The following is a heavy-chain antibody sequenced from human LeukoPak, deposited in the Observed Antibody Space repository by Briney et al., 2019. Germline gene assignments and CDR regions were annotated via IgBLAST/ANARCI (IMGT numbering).Heavy chain of an antibody. D-gene: IGHD6-19*01. V-gene: IGHV4-4*07. Sequence: SETLSLTCTVSGGSISSYYWSWIRQPARKGLEWIGRMYSSGNTNYNPSLKSRVTMSVDTSKNQFSLKLSSVTAADTAVYYCAREYSSDRYFDYWGQGTLVTVSS. CDR1: GGSISSYY. J-gene: IGHJ4*02. CDR2: MYSSGNT. CDR3: AREYSSDRYFDY.